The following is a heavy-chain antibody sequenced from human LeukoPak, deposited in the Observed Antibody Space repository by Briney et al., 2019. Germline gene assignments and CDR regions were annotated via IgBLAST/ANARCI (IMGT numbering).Heavy chain of an antibody. J-gene: IGHJ1*01. D-gene: IGHD3-10*01. CDR3: ATRGEYFQH. Sequence: GGSLRLSCAASGFTFSSYWMSWVHQAPGKGLEWVANIRQDGNEKYYVDSVKGRFTISRDNAKNSLYLQMNSLRAEDTAVYYCATRGEYFQHWGQGTLVTVSS. V-gene: IGHV3-7*01. CDR1: GFTFSSYW. CDR2: IRQDGNEK.